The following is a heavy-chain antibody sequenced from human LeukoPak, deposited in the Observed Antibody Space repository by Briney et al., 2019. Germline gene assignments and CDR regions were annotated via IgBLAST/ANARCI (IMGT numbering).Heavy chain of an antibody. D-gene: IGHD6-6*01. V-gene: IGHV3-30*04. J-gene: IGHJ4*02. CDR1: GFSFSSFA. CDR3: AKDRRPNIASRTFDY. CDR2: ISYDASNK. Sequence: PGGSLRLSCAASGFSFSSFAMHWVRQAPGKGLEWVSFISYDASNKYYPDSVKGRFTISRDNSKNTLYLQMNSLRAGDTAVYYCAKDRRPNIASRTFDYWGQGTLVTVSS.